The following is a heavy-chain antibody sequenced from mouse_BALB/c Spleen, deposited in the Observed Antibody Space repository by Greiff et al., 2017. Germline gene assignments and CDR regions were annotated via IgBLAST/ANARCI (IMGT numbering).Heavy chain of an antibody. CDR1: GYSITSDYA. D-gene: IGHD1-1*01. V-gene: IGHV3-2*02. J-gene: IGHJ2*01. CDR2: ISYSGST. Sequence: EVQLQQSGPGLVKPSQSLSLTCTVTGYSITSDYAWNWIRQFPGNKLEWMGYISYSGSTSYNPSLKSRISITRDTSKNQFFLQLNSVTTEDTATYYCASLYGSSYYFDYWGQGTTLTVSS. CDR3: ASLYGSSYYFDY.